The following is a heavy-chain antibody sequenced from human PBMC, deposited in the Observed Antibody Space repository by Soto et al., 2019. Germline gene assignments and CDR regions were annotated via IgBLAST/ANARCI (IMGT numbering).Heavy chain of an antibody. Sequence: SVKVSCKASGGTFSSYAISWVRQAPGQGLEWMGGIIPIFGTANYAQKFQGKVTITADKSTSTAYMELSSLRSEDTAVYYCASDTPRTYYYDSSGAFDIWGQGTMVTVSS. CDR3: ASDTPRTYYYDSSGAFDI. CDR2: IIPIFGTA. D-gene: IGHD3-22*01. J-gene: IGHJ3*02. V-gene: IGHV1-69*06. CDR1: GGTFSSYA.